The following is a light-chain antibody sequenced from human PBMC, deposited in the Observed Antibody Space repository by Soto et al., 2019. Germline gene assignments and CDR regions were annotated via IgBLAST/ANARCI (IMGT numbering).Light chain of an antibody. CDR2: DDN. V-gene: IGLV1-40*01. Sequence: QSVLTQPPSTSGTPGQRVTISCSGSSSNIGSKTVNWYQHLPGTAPKLLIYDDNTQPSGVPDRFSASKSGTSASLAITGLQAEDEADYYCQSYDTGLSVYVCGTGTKLTVL. J-gene: IGLJ1*01. CDR1: SSNIGSKT. CDR3: QSYDTGLSVYV.